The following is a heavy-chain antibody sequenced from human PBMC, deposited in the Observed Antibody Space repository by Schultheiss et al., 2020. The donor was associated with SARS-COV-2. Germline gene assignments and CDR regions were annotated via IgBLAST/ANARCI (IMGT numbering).Heavy chain of an antibody. CDR3: ARDWVGGMPELGYYYGMDV. CDR1: GFTFSSYG. V-gene: IGHV3-9*01. Sequence: GGSLRLSCAASGFTFSSYGMHWVRQAPGKGLEWVSGISWNSGSIGYADFVMGRFTITRDNAKNSLYLQMNSLRPEDTAVYYCARDWVGGMPELGYYYGMDVWGQGTTVTVSS. D-gene: IGHD3-16*01. J-gene: IGHJ6*02. CDR2: ISWNSGSI.